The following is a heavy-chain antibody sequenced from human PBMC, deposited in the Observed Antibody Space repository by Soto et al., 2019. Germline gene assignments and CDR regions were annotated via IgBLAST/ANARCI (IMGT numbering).Heavy chain of an antibody. CDR2: ISGSGGST. J-gene: IGHJ6*02. CDR3: AKSLNLGYCSSTSCYSYYYYGMDV. Sequence: GESLKISCAASGFTFSSYAMSWVRQAPGKGLEWVSAISGSGGSTYYADSVKGRFTISRDNSKNTLYLQMNSLRAEDTAVYYCAKSLNLGYCSSTSCYSYYYYGMDVWGQGTTVTVSS. V-gene: IGHV3-23*01. CDR1: GFTFSSYA. D-gene: IGHD2-2*01.